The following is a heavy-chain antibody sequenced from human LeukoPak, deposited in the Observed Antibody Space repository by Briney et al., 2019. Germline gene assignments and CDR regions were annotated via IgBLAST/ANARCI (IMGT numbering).Heavy chain of an antibody. V-gene: IGHV3-21*01. CDR3: AREPQPSYDSSGYYSANDFDY. CDR2: ISSSSSYI. D-gene: IGHD3-22*01. J-gene: IGHJ4*02. CDR1: GFTFGDHT. Sequence: GGSLRLSCVGSGFTFGDHTMNWVRQAPGKGLEWVSSISSSSSYIYYADSVKGRFTISRDNAKNSLYLQMNSLRAEDTAVYYCAREPQPSYDSSGYYSANDFDYWGQGTLVTVSS.